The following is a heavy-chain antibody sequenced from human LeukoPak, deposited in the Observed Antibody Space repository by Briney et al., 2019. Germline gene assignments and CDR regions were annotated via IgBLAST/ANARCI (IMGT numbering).Heavy chain of an antibody. Sequence: PGGSLRLSCADSGFTFDDYAMHWIRQAPGRGLEWVSIISGDGGSTYYADSVKGRFTISRDNSKNSLYLQMNSLRTEDTALYYCAKSRTVTRFYWFDPWGQGTLVTVSS. D-gene: IGHD4-11*01. CDR3: AKSRTVTRFYWFDP. CDR1: GFTFDDYA. V-gene: IGHV3-43*02. J-gene: IGHJ5*02. CDR2: ISGDGGST.